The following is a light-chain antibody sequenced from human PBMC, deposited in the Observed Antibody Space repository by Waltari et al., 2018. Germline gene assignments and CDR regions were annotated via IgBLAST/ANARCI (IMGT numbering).Light chain of an antibody. J-gene: IGLJ1*01. Sequence: SYELTQPPSVSVSPGQTASITCSGDKLGDKYASWYQQKPGQPPVLVIYQDSKRPSGIPKRFSGSKSANTATLSISGTQAMDEADYYCQAWDSSTAYVFGTGTKVTVL. CDR3: QAWDSSTAYV. CDR1: KLGDKY. CDR2: QDS. V-gene: IGLV3-1*01.